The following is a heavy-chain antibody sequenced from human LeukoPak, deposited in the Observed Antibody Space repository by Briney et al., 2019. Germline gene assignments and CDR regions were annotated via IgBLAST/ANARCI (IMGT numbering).Heavy chain of an antibody. Sequence: SETLSLTCTVSGGSISSGDYYWSWIRQPPGKGLEWIGYIYYGGSTYYNPSLKSRVTISVDTSKNQFSLKLSSVTAADTAVYYCAREPRTTVTTDYWGQGTLVTVSS. CDR1: GGSISSGDYY. J-gene: IGHJ4*02. CDR3: AREPRTTVTTDY. D-gene: IGHD4-17*01. CDR2: IYYGGST. V-gene: IGHV4-30-4*01.